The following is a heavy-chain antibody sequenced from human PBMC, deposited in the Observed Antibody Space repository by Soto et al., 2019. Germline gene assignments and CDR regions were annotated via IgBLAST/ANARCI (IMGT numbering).Heavy chain of an antibody. V-gene: IGHV3-33*01. D-gene: IGHD6-19*01. CDR2: IWYDGSNK. CDR1: GFTFSSYG. J-gene: IGHJ4*02. CDR3: ARDHAVAPTTTYYFDY. Sequence: GGSLRLSCAASGFTFSSYGMHWVRQAPGKGLEWVAVIWYDGSNKYYADSVKGRFTISRDNSKNTLYLQMNSLRAEDTAVYYCARDHAVAPTTTYYFDYWGQGTLVTSPQ.